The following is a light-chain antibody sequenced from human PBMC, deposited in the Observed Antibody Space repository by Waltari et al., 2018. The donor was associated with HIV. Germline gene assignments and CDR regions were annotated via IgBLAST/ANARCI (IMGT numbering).Light chain of an antibody. Sequence: EIVMTQSPATLSVSPGERVTLSCRASQSVGSNLAWYQLKPGRAPSLLVYSASTRATGIPARFSGSGSGTEFTLTISSLQSEDFAVYYCQQYINWPPWSFGQGTKVEIK. V-gene: IGKV3-15*01. CDR1: QSVGSN. CDR3: QQYINWPPWS. J-gene: IGKJ1*01. CDR2: SAS.